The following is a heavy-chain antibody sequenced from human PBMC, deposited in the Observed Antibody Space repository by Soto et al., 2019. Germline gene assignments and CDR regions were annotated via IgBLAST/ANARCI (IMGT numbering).Heavy chain of an antibody. D-gene: IGHD6-13*01. Sequence: SETLSLTCTVSGGSISSSSYYWGWIRQPPGKGLEWIGSIYYSGSTYYNPSLKSRVTISVDTSKNQFSLKLSSVTAADTAVYCCATQAYSSSWYSWFDPWGQGTLVTVSS. CDR2: IYYSGST. CDR1: GGSISSSSYY. CDR3: ATQAYSSSWYSWFDP. V-gene: IGHV4-39*01. J-gene: IGHJ5*02.